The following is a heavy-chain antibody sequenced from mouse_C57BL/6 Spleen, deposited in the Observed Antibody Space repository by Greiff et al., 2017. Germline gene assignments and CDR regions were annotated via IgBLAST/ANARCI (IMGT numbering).Heavy chain of an antibody. CDR2: INPSNGGT. Sequence: VQLQQPGTELVKPGASVKLSCKASGYTFTSYWMHWVKQRPGQGLEWIGNINPSNGGTNYNEKFKSKATLTVDKSSSTAYMELRSLTSEDTAVYYCARYHYDYDGVFAYWGQGTLVTVSA. CDR1: GYTFTSYW. J-gene: IGHJ3*01. D-gene: IGHD2-4*01. V-gene: IGHV1-53*01. CDR3: ARYHYDYDGVFAY.